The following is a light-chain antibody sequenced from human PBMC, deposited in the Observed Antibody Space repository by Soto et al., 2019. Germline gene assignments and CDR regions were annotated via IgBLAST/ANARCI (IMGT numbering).Light chain of an antibody. CDR2: SDT. CDR1: SSNIGRNT. Sequence: QSVLTQPPSASGTPGQRVTISCSGSSSNIGRNTVNWYQQLPGTAPRVVIYSDTQRPSGVPDRFSGSRSGTSASLAISGLQSDDEADYYCALWDDSLNGVVFGGGTKLTVL. CDR3: ALWDDSLNGVV. J-gene: IGLJ3*02. V-gene: IGLV1-44*01.